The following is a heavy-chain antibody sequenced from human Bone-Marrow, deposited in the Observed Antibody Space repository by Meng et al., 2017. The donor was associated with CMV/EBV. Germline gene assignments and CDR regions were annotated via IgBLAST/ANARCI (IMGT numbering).Heavy chain of an antibody. CDR2: IYPADSDT. D-gene: IGHD3-9*01. V-gene: IGHV5-51*01. Sequence: GESLKISRKGSGYSFTTYWIGWVRLMPGKGLEWMRIIYPADSDTRYSPSFQGQITISNDKSIRTAYLQWNSLKAPDTAIYYCARQRVFSRYFGLEVWGQGTAVTVSS. CDR3: ARQRVFSRYFGLEV. J-gene: IGHJ6*02. CDR1: GYSFTTYW.